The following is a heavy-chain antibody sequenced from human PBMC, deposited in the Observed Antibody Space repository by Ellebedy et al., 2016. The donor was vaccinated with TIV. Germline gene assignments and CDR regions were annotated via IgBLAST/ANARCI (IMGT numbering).Heavy chain of an antibody. CDR3: AKAPRRIVVVITTHLLYFDY. Sequence: GESLKISXAASGFTFSSYWMSWVRQAPGKGLEWVANIKQDGSEKYYVDSVKGRFTISRDNAKNSLYLQMNSLRAEDTAAYYCAKAPRRIVVVITTHLLYFDYWGQGTLVTVSS. V-gene: IGHV3-7*01. D-gene: IGHD3-22*01. CDR1: GFTFSSYW. CDR2: IKQDGSEK. J-gene: IGHJ4*02.